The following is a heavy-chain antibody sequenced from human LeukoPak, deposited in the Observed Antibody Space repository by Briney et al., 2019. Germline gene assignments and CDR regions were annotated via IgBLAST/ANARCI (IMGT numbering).Heavy chain of an antibody. D-gene: IGHD6-13*01. CDR1: GGSISSSSYY. CDR3: ARDKSSWYPFDY. Sequence: PSETLSLTCTVSGGSISSSSYYWGWIHQPPGKGLEWIGSIYYSGSTYYNPSLKSRVTISVDTSKNQFSLKLSSVTAADTAVYYCARDKSSWYPFDYWGQGTLVTVSS. V-gene: IGHV4-39*07. CDR2: IYYSGST. J-gene: IGHJ4*02.